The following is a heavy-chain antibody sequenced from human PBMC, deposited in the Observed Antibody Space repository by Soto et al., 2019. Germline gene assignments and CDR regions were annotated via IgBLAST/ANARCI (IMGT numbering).Heavy chain of an antibody. J-gene: IGHJ5*02. D-gene: IGHD3-22*01. CDR3: ARDDYDSSGLGFDP. Sequence: SETLSLTCTVSGGSVSSGSYYWSWIRQPPGKGPEWIGYIYYSGSTNYNPSLKSRVTISVDTSKNQFSLKLSSVTAADTAVYYCARDDYDSSGLGFDPWGQGTLVTVS. V-gene: IGHV4-61*01. CDR1: GGSVSSGSYY. CDR2: IYYSGST.